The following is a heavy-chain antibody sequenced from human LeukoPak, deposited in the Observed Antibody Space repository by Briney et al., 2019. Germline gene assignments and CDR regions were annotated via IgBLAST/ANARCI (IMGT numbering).Heavy chain of an antibody. CDR3: ARGSPYDYIWGSYRPHCFDY. J-gene: IGHJ4*02. D-gene: IGHD3-16*02. CDR2: IYYSGST. V-gene: IGHV4-31*03. CDR1: GGSISSGGYY. Sequence: PSETLSLTCTVSGGSISSGGYYWSWIRQHPGKGLEWIGYIYYSGSTYYNPSLKSRVTISVDTSKNQFSLKLSSVTAADTAVYYCARGSPYDYIWGSYRPHCFDYWGQGTLVTVSS.